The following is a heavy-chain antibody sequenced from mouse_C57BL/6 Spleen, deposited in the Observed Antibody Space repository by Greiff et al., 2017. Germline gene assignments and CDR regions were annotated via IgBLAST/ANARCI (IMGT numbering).Heavy chain of an antibody. J-gene: IGHJ3*01. CDR3: ARRRAKGDWFAY. V-gene: IGHV1-22*01. CDR1: GYTFTDYN. Sequence: VQLQQSGAELVKPGASVKMSCKASGYTFTDYNMHWVKQSHGKSLEWIGNINPDNGGTSYNQKFKGKATLTVDKSSNTAYLELRSLTSEDSAVDYCARRRAKGDWFAYWGQGTPVTVSA. CDR2: INPDNGGT.